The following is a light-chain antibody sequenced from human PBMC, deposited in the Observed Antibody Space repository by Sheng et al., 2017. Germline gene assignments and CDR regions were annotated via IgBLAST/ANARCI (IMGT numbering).Light chain of an antibody. J-gene: IGLJ2*01. CDR3: QAWDSSTVV. CDR1: KLGDKY. CDR2: QDT. Sequence: SYELTQPPSLSVSPGQTASITRSADKLGDKYTCWYQHKPGQSPVLVIYQDTKRPSGIPERFSGSNSGNTATLTISGTQAMDEADYYCQAWDSSTVVFGGGTKLTVL. V-gene: IGLV3-1*01.